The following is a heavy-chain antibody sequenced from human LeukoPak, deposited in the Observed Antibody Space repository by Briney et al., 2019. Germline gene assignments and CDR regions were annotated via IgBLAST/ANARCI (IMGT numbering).Heavy chain of an antibody. Sequence: WGSLRLSCAASGFTFSSYWMSWVRQAPGKGLEWVANIKQDGSEKYYVDSVKGRFTISRDNAKNSLYLQMNSLRPDDTAVYFCARGHNFAYEYWGQGTLVTVSS. D-gene: IGHD3-16*01. V-gene: IGHV3-7*03. CDR1: GFTFSSYW. CDR2: IKQDGSEK. J-gene: IGHJ4*02. CDR3: ARGHNFAYEY.